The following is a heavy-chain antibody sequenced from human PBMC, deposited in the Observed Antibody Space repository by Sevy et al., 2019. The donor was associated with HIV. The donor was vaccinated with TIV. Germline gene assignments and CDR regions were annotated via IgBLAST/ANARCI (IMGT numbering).Heavy chain of an antibody. J-gene: IGHJ4*02. V-gene: IGHV3-15*01. CDR2: IKSKTDGGTT. Sequence: GGSLRLSCAASGFTFSNAWMSWVRQAPGKGLEWVGRIKSKTDGGTTDYAAPVKGRFTISRDVSKNTLYLKMNSLKAEDTAVYYCTTDQDVTMVRGVIYYFDYWGQGTLVTVSS. D-gene: IGHD3-10*01. CDR3: TTDQDVTMVRGVIYYFDY. CDR1: GFTFSNAW.